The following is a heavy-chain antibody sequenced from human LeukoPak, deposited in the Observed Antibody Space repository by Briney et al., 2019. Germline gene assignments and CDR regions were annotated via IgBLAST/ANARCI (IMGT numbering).Heavy chain of an antibody. CDR3: ARGRRVRELSSTH. V-gene: IGHV4-61*05. CDR1: SGSINNTSHY. D-gene: IGHD3-16*02. CDR2: IYYSGST. J-gene: IGHJ4*02. Sequence: SETLSLTCTVSSGSINNTSHYWGWIRQPPGKGLEWIGYIYYSGSTNYNPSLKSRVTISVDTSKNQFSLKLSSVTAADTAVYYSARGRRVRELSSTHWGQETLVTVSS.